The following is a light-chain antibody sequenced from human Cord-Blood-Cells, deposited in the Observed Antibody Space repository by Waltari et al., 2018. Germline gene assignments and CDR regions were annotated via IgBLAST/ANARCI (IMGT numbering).Light chain of an antibody. Sequence: EIVLTQPPGTLSLSPGERVTLSCRASQSVSSSYLAWYQQKPGQAPRLLIYGASSRSTGIPDRFSGSGSGTDFTLTISRLEPEDFAVYYCQQYGSSPGFTFGPGTKVDIK. CDR2: GAS. J-gene: IGKJ3*01. V-gene: IGKV3-20*01. CDR1: QSVSSSY. CDR3: QQYGSSPGFT.